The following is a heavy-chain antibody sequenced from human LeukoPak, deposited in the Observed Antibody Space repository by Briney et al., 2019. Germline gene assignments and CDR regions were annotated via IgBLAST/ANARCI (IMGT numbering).Heavy chain of an antibody. CDR3: AKGSIPAASYYYYGMDV. J-gene: IGHJ6*02. V-gene: IGHV3-9*01. CDR2: ISWNSGSI. Sequence: GGSLSLSCAASGFTFDDYAMHWVRHPPGKGLEWVAGISWNSGSIGYADSVKGRFTISRDNAKNSLYLQMSSLRAEDTALYYCAKGSIPAASYYYYGMDVWGQGTTVTVSS. CDR1: GFTFDDYA. D-gene: IGHD2-2*01.